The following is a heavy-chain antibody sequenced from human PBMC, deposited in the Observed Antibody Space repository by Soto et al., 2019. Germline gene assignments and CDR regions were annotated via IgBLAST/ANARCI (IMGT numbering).Heavy chain of an antibody. CDR1: GGPFSDFH. V-gene: IGHV4-34*01. CDR3: ARHDGGNRRPFDY. D-gene: IGHD2-15*01. CDR2: INHGGAT. Sequence: PSETLSLTCAVYGGPFSDFHWTWIRQPPGKGLEWIGEINHGGATNYNPSLKSRVTISVDTSKNQFSLKLSSVTAADTAVYYCARHDGGNRRPFDYWGQGTLVTVPS. J-gene: IGHJ4*02.